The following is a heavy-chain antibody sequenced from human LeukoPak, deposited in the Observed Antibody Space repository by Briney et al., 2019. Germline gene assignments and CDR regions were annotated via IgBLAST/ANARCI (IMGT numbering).Heavy chain of an antibody. Sequence: GGSLRLSCAASGFTFSSYSMNWVRQAPGKGLEWVSSISSSSSYIYYADSVKGRFTISRDNSKSTLYLQMNSLRAEDTAVYYCAKVRDDYDILTDLDYWGQGTLVTVSS. CDR1: GFTFSSYS. V-gene: IGHV3-21*01. CDR2: ISSSSSYI. D-gene: IGHD3-9*01. CDR3: AKVRDDYDILTDLDY. J-gene: IGHJ4*02.